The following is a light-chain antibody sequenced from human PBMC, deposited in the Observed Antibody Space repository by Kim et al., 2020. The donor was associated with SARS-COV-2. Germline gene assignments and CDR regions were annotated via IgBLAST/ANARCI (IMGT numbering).Light chain of an antibody. Sequence: GQSITNACTGTRSDVGGYNYVSWYQQHPGKAPKLMIYDVSKRPSGVSNRFSGSKSGNTASLTISGLQAEDEADYYCSSYTSSSTYVFGTETKVTVL. J-gene: IGLJ1*01. CDR3: SSYTSSSTYV. CDR1: RSDVGGYNY. CDR2: DVS. V-gene: IGLV2-14*04.